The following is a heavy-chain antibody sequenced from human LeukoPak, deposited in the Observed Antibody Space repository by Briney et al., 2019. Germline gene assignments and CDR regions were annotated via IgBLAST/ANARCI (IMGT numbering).Heavy chain of an antibody. CDR3: ARGIHLMEAISPRTVWGVDY. CDR1: GYTLSGYTFRDYY. CDR2: INPNTGAT. V-gene: IGHV1-2*02. D-gene: IGHD3-10*02. Sequence: AASVKVSCKASGYTLSGYTFRDYYMHWVRQAPGQGLEWMGWINPNTGATSYAQKFQGTITMTRDTSISTAYMELSRLRSDDTAVYYCARGIHLMEAISPRTVWGVDYWGRGTLVTVPS. J-gene: IGHJ4*02.